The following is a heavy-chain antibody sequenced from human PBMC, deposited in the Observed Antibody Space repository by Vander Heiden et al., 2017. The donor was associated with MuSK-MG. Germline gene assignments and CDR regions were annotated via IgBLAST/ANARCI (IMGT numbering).Heavy chain of an antibody. CDR2: ISWDGGST. Sequence: EVQLVESGGVVVQPGGSLRLSCAASGCTFDDYTMHGVRQAPGKGLEWVSLISWDGGSTYYADSVKGRFTISRDNSKNSLYLQMNSLRTEDTALYYCAKDLRGYYYGMDVWGQGTTVTVSS. J-gene: IGHJ6*02. CDR3: AKDLRGYYYGMDV. V-gene: IGHV3-43*01. D-gene: IGHD3-16*01. CDR1: GCTFDDYT.